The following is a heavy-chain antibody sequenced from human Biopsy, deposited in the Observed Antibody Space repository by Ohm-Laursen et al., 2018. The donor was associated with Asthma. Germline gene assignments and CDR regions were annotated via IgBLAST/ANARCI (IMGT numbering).Heavy chain of an antibody. CDR2: IYYSGST. CDR1: GAPIKTDDHY. Sequence: TLSLTCTVSGAPIKTDDHYWSWLRQPPGKGLGWIGHIYYSGSTYYNPSLKSRVSISLDTSKNQFSLSLTSVTAADTAVYYCARTTYGHDGFDPWGQGTLVTVSS. CDR3: ARTTYGHDGFDP. V-gene: IGHV4-31*02. J-gene: IGHJ5*02. D-gene: IGHD4-17*01.